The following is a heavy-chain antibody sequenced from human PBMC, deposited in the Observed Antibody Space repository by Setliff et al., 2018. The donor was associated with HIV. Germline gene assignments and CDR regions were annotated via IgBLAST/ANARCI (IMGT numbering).Heavy chain of an antibody. CDR3: ARAPTPYFGNNKSSWPDAFDI. J-gene: IGHJ3*02. V-gene: IGHV4-59*01. CDR1: SGSISTYY. D-gene: IGHD3-10*01. Sequence: SETLSLTCTVSSGSISTYYWTWIRQPPGKGLEYIGYIYYTGSTDYNPSLNGRVTISIDMSKSQCSLKLNSVTAADTAVYYCARAPTPYFGNNKSSWPDAFDIWGRGTMVTVSS. CDR2: IYYTGST.